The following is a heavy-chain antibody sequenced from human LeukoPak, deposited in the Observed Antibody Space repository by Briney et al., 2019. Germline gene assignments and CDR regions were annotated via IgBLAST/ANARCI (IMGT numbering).Heavy chain of an antibody. CDR3: ARVHVTSSPFDY. V-gene: IGHV3-7*01. CDR2: VKQDESEK. J-gene: IGHJ4*02. D-gene: IGHD6-6*01. CDR1: GFTFTSYT. Sequence: PGGSLRLSCAASGFTFTSYTMAWVRQAPGKGLEWVANVKQDESEKYYVDSVKGRFTISRDNAKNSLCLQMNSLRAEDTAVYYCARVHVTSSPFDYWGQGTLVTVSS.